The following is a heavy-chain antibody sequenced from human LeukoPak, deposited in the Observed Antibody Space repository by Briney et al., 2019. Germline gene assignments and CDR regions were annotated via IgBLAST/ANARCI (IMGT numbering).Heavy chain of an antibody. CDR2: INPSDGST. CDR3: ARDTCSSTSCLHLDY. Sequence: ASVKVSCKASGYTFTSYYIHWVRQAPGQGLEWMGIINPSDGSTSYAQKFQGRVTMTRDTSTSTVYMDLSSLRSEDTAVYYCARDTCSSTSCLHLDYWGQGTLVTVSS. CDR1: GYTFTSYY. D-gene: IGHD2-2*01. J-gene: IGHJ4*02. V-gene: IGHV1-46*01.